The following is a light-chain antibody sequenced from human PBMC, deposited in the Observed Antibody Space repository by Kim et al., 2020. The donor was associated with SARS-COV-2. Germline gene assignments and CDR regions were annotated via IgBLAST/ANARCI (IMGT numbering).Light chain of an antibody. CDR1: SYDVASYNY. CDR3: CSYAGSYTYV. V-gene: IGLV2-11*01. CDR2: YVS. J-gene: IGLJ1*01. Sequence: GQSVTLSFTRTSYDVASYNYVSWYQQHPGKAPKHMIYYVSQRPSGVPDRFSGSKSDSTASLTVSGLQAEYEAYYYCCSYAGSYTYVFGTGTKVTVL.